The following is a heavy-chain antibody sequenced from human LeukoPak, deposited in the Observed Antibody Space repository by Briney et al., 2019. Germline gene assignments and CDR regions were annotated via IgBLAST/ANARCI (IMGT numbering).Heavy chain of an antibody. V-gene: IGHV3-23*01. CDR1: GLTFNNYA. CDR3: AKQLGYCSDGSCYFPY. D-gene: IGHD2-15*01. Sequence: GGSLRLSCAASGLTFNNYAMSWVRQAPGKGLGWVSGITGSGRTTYYADSVKGRFTISRDNSKNSLYLQINSLRAEDTAVYYCAKQLGYCSDGSCYFPYWGQGTLVTVSS. CDR2: ITGSGRTT. J-gene: IGHJ4*02.